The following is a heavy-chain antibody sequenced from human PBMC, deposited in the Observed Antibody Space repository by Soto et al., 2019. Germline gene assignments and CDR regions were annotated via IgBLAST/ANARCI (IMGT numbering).Heavy chain of an antibody. V-gene: IGHV4-30-2*01. CDR2: IYHGGST. CDR1: GGSISSGSYS. Sequence: QLQLQESGSGLVKPSQTLSLTCAVSGGSISSGSYSWSWIRQPPGKGLEWIGYIYHGGSTYYNPSLKSRVTISVDTSKKHFSLRLDSVTAADTAVYYCARGGYYGHWFDPWGQGTLVTVPS. D-gene: IGHD1-26*01. CDR3: ARGGYYGHWFDP. J-gene: IGHJ5*02.